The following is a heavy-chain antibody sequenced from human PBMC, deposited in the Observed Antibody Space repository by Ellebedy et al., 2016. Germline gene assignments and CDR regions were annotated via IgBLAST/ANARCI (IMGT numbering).Heavy chain of an antibody. V-gene: IGHV4-39*07. J-gene: IGHJ4*02. Sequence: SETLSLTCTVSGGSISSSSYYWSWIRQPPGKGLEWIGEINRGGSTNYNPSLKSRVTISVDTSKNQFSLKLSSVTAADTAVYYCARGYGSGSYYLVWGQGTLVTVSS. D-gene: IGHD3-10*01. CDR3: ARGYGSGSYYLV. CDR2: INRGGST. CDR1: GGSISSSSYY.